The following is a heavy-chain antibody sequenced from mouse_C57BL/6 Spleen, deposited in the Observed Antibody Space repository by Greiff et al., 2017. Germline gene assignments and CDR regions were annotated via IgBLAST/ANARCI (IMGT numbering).Heavy chain of an antibody. D-gene: IGHD2-2*01. J-gene: IGHJ3*01. Sequence: VQLQQSGAELVKPGASVKMSCKASGYTFTTYLIEWMKQSHGKSLEWIGNFHPYNDDTKYNEKFKGKAPLTVAKSSSTVYLALILLTSDDSAVYYCARRYAYDPWFAYWGQGTLVTVSA. CDR2: FHPYNDDT. V-gene: IGHV1-47*01. CDR3: ARRYAYDPWFAY. CDR1: GYTFTTYL.